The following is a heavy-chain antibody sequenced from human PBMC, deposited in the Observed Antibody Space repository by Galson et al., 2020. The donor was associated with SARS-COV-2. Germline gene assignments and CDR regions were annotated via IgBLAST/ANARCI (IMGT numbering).Heavy chain of an antibody. J-gene: IGHJ5*02. V-gene: IGHV5-51*01. Sequence: GESLTISCKGSGYRFTSYWIGWVRQMPGKGLEWMGVIYPAHSDIRYSPSFQGHITISADKSINTAYLQWISLNASDTAMYYCARQSGSYYWGWFDPWGQGTLVTVSS. CDR2: IYPAHSDI. CDR1: GYRFTSYW. D-gene: IGHD1-26*01. CDR3: ARQSGSYYWGWFDP.